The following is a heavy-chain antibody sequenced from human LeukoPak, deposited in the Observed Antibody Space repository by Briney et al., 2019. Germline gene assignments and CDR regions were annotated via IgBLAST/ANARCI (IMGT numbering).Heavy chain of an antibody. CDR1: DASISDYS. CDR2: MYASGST. CDR3: ARRVVETAGTFRGGANWLEL. Sequence: SETLSLTCTVPDASISDYSWNWLRQPAGKGLEWIGRMYASGSTNSNPSLQSRVTMSVDTSKNQFSLQLTSVTAAETAVYYRARRVVETAGTFRGGANWLELWGQGILVTVSS. D-gene: IGHD2-21*02. J-gene: IGHJ5*02. V-gene: IGHV4-4*07.